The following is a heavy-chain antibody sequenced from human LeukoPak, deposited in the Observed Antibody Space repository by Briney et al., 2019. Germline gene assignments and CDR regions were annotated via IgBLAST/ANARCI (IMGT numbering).Heavy chain of an antibody. CDR2: VSHDGNNI. Sequence: GGSLRLSCAASGFTFSSYGMHWVRQAPGKGLEWVAIVSHDGNNIHYAESVKGRFTVSRDNSKNRLYLQMDSLRAEDTAIYYCARDRAYYDFWSVYYDYWGQGTQVTVAS. CDR1: GFTFSSYG. CDR3: ARDRAYYDFWSVYYDY. J-gene: IGHJ4*02. V-gene: IGHV3-30*03. D-gene: IGHD3-3*01.